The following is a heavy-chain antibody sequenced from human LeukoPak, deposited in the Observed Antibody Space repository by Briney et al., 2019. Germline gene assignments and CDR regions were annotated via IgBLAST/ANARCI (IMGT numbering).Heavy chain of an antibody. CDR1: GFTFSSYA. V-gene: IGHV3-30-3*01. CDR3: ARSREGIGSIAAAGGKTEYYYYYMDV. CDR2: ISYDGSNK. D-gene: IGHD6-13*01. J-gene: IGHJ6*03. Sequence: GGSLRLSCAASGFTFSSYAMHWVRQAPGKGLEWVAVISYDGSNKYYADSVKGRFTISRDNSKNTLYLQMNSLRSDDTAVYHCARSREGIGSIAAAGGKTEYYYYYMDVWGKGTTVTVSS.